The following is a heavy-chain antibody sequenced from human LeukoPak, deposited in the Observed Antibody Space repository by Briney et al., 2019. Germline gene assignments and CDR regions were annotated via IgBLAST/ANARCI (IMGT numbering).Heavy chain of an antibody. Sequence: ASETLSLTCSVSGGSTSVNFWSWIRQPAGKGLEWIGRFYTSATPNYNPSLKSRVTISVDTSKNQFSLKLNSVTAADTAVYYCARGRITIFGVLDEGFDPWGQGTLVTVSS. D-gene: IGHD3-3*01. CDR2: FYTSATP. J-gene: IGHJ5*02. CDR1: GGSTSVNF. V-gene: IGHV4-4*07. CDR3: ARGRITIFGVLDEGFDP.